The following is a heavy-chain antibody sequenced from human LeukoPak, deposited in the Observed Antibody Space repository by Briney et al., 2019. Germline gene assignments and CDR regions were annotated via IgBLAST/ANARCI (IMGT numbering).Heavy chain of an antibody. Sequence: GGSQRLSCAASGFTFSSYAMNWVRQAPGKGLDWVSIITAGGGSIYYADSVKGRFTISRDNSKNTLYLQMNSLRAEDTAVYYCAKGRLSGYSSSWYYDWGQGTLVTVSS. D-gene: IGHD6-13*01. J-gene: IGHJ4*02. CDR1: GFTFSSYA. CDR2: ITAGGGSI. CDR3: AKGRLSGYSSSWYYD. V-gene: IGHV3-23*01.